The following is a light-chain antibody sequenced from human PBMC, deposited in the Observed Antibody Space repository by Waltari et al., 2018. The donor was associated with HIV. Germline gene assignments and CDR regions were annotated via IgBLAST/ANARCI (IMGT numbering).Light chain of an antibody. CDR3: CSYAGSYTFV. CDR2: DVS. V-gene: IGLV2-11*01. Sequence: QSALTQPRSVSGPPGQSVTISCTGTSSDVGGYNYVCWYQQHPGKAPKPMLYDVSKLPSGVPDRFSCSKSGNTASLTISGLHAEDESDYYCCSYAGSYTFVFGGGTKLTVL. J-gene: IGLJ2*01. CDR1: SSDVGGYNY.